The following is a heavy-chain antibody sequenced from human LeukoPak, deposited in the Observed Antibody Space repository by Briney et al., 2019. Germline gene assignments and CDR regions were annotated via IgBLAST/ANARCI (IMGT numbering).Heavy chain of an antibody. J-gene: IGHJ3*01. Sequence: GGSLRLSCAASGFTFSSYSMNWVRQAPGKGLQWVSYITGSSSTIYYADSVKGRFTISRDNSKNTVYLQMNSLRAEDTAVYYCARAGGYYDSSGYYSADAFDFWGQGSMVTVSS. V-gene: IGHV3-48*01. CDR3: ARAGGYYDSSGYYSADAFDF. CDR2: ITGSSSTI. CDR1: GFTFSSYS. D-gene: IGHD3-22*01.